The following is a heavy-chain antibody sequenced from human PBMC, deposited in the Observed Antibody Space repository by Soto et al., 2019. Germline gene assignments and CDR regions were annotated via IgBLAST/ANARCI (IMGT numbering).Heavy chain of an antibody. CDR2: IGTAGDT. V-gene: IGHV3-13*01. D-gene: IGHD1-26*01. J-gene: IGHJ4*02. CDR3: ARVGLGVGFPDY. Sequence: GGSLRLSCAASGFTFSSYDMHWVRQATGKGLEWVSAIGTAGDTYYPGSVKGRFTISRENAKNSLYLQMNSLRAGDTAVYYCARVGLGVGFPDYWGQGTLVTVSS. CDR1: GFTFSSYD.